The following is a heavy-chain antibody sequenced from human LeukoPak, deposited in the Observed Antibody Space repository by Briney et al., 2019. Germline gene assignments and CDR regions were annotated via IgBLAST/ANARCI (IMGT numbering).Heavy chain of an antibody. CDR1: GFTFSSYG. J-gene: IGHJ4*02. CDR3: AKDQGSGATGFDY. V-gene: IGHV3-30*18. CDR2: ISYDGSNK. Sequence: GGSLRLSCAASGFTFSSYGMHWVRQAPGKGLEWVAVISYDGSNKYYADSVKGRLTISRDNSKNTLYLQMNSLRAEDTAVYYCAKDQGSGATGFDYWGQGTLVTASS. D-gene: IGHD1-26*01.